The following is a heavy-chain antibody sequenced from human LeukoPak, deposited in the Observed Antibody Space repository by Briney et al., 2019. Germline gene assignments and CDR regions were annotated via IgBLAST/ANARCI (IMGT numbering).Heavy chain of an antibody. J-gene: IGHJ1*01. Sequence: SETLSLTCTVSGGSIRSSSYYWGWIRQPPGKGLEWIGSIYYSGSTKYNPSLKSRVTISEDTSKNQFSLKLSSVTAADTAVYYCASRYTSSWYLDAEYFQHWGQGTLVTVSS. CDR3: ASRYTSSWYLDAEYFQH. CDR2: IYYSGST. CDR1: GGSIRSSSYY. V-gene: IGHV4-39*07. D-gene: IGHD6-13*01.